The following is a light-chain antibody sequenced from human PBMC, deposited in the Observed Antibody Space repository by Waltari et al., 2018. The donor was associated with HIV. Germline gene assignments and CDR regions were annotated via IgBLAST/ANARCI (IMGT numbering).Light chain of an antibody. CDR2: AAS. CDR1: QSVSGN. Sequence: ETVLTQSPVTLSVSPGERVTLSCRASQSVSGNLVWYQQKPGQAPRLLIYAASSRATDIPARFSGSGFGTDYTLTISNLQSEDSAVYYCQQNIHWPPYTFGQGTKLEIK. J-gene: IGKJ2*01. CDR3: QQNIHWPPYT. V-gene: IGKV3-15*01.